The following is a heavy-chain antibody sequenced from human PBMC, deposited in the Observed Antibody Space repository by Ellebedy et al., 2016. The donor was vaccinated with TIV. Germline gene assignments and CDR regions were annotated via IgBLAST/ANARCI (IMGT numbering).Heavy chain of an antibody. CDR3: ATESNVYDGRPLDF. V-gene: IGHV3-30*02. D-gene: IGHD5/OR15-5a*01. Sequence: GGSLRLSCGTPGFKLTTYGIHWVRQAPGKGLEWLAFIREDGDKGFYADSVKGRFTFSRDKSKNILYLQMNSLRAEDTALYFCATESNVYDGRPLDFWGQGTLVTVSS. J-gene: IGHJ4*02. CDR2: IREDGDKG. CDR1: GFKLTTYG.